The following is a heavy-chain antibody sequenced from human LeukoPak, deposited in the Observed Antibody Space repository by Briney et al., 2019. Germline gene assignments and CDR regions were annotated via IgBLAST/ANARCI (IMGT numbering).Heavy chain of an antibody. Sequence: ASVTVSCKASGDTFSSYAISWVRQAPGQGLEWMGGIIPIFGTANYAQKFQGRVTITADKSTSTAYMELSSLRSEDTAVYYCARDKKVRGVRFLDYWGQGTLVTVSS. D-gene: IGHD3-10*01. V-gene: IGHV1-69*06. J-gene: IGHJ4*02. CDR1: GDTFSSYA. CDR3: ARDKKVRGVRFLDY. CDR2: IIPIFGTA.